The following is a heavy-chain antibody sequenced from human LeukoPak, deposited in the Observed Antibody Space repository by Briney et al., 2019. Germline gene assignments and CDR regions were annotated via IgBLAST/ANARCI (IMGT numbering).Heavy chain of an antibody. CDR1: GFTVSNNY. CDR2: IYSGGST. Sequence: GGSLRLSCAASGFTVSNNYMSWVRQAPGKGLEWVSLIYSGGSTKYADSVKGRFTISRDNSKNTLYLQMNSLRADDTAIYYCARNQQLGGHSYYYYGMDVWGQGTTVTVSS. J-gene: IGHJ6*02. V-gene: IGHV3-53*01. D-gene: IGHD3-16*01. CDR3: ARNQQLGGHSYYYYGMDV.